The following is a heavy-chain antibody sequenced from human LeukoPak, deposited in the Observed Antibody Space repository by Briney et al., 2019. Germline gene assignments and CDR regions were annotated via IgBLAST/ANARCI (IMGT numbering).Heavy chain of an antibody. J-gene: IGHJ4*02. CDR3: ARVADHGYSDY. D-gene: IGHD5-24*01. CDR1: GGSISTSSYY. V-gene: IGHV4-61*05. CDR2: IYYSGST. Sequence: SETLSLTCSVSGGSISTSSYYWGWIRQPPGKGLEWIGYIYYSGSTKYNPSLKSRVTISVDTSKNQFSLELSSVTAADTAVYYCARVADHGYSDYWGLGTLVTVSS.